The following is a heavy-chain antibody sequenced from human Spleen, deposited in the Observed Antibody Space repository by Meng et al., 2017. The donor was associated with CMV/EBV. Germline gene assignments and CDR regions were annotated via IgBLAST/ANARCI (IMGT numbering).Heavy chain of an antibody. D-gene: IGHD2-2*01. CDR2: ISPIYGTT. CDR3: ARDCSRTSCPHYYHYGLDV. Sequence: FSIYDISWVRQAPGQGLEWMGGISPIYGTTNYAQKFQGRVTITTDESTGTAYMELSSLRSEDTAVYYCARDCSRTSCPHYYHYGLDVWGQGTMVTVSS. J-gene: IGHJ6*01. V-gene: IGHV1-69*05. CDR1: FSIYD.